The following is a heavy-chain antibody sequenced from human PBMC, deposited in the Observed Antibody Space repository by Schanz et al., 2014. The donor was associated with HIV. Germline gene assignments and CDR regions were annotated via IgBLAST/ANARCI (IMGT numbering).Heavy chain of an antibody. Sequence: QVQLVESGGGVVQPGRSLRLSCAASGFTFSSYGMHWVRQAPGKGLEWVTFISYDGSNKYYADSVKGRFTISRDNSKNTLYLQMNSLRAEDTAIYYCARGYPFDYWGQGTLVTVSS. V-gene: IGHV3-30*03. CDR3: ARGYPFDY. CDR2: ISYDGSNK. CDR1: GFTFSSYG. J-gene: IGHJ4*02. D-gene: IGHD3-16*02.